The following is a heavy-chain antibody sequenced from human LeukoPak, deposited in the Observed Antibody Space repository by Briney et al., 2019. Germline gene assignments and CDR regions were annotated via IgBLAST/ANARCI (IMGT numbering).Heavy chain of an antibody. Sequence: GGSLRLSCAASGFTFSTYAMSWVRQAPGKGLEWVSAISGSGGSTYYADSVKGRFTISRDNSKNTLYLQMNSLRAEDTAVYYCAKKERGYCSSTSCPDYWGQGTLVTVSS. CDR3: AKKERGYCSSTSCPDY. J-gene: IGHJ4*02. CDR2: ISGSGGST. CDR1: GFTFSTYA. V-gene: IGHV3-23*01. D-gene: IGHD2-2*01.